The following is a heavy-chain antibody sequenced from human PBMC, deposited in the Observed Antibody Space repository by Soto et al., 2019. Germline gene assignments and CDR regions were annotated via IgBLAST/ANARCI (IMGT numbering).Heavy chain of an antibody. Sequence: GASVKVSCKASGYTFTSYGISWVRQAPGQGLERMGWISAYNGNTNYAQKLQGRVTMTTDTSTSTAYMELRSLRSDDTAVYYCARVYLGDGYYYDSSGYYYFDYWGQGTLVTVSS. CDR3: ARVYLGDGYYYDSSGYYYFDY. V-gene: IGHV1-18*01. J-gene: IGHJ4*02. CDR1: GYTFTSYG. D-gene: IGHD3-22*01. CDR2: ISAYNGNT.